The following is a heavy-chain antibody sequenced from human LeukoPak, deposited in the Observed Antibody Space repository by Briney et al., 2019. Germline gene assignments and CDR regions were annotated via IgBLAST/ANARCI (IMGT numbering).Heavy chain of an antibody. CDR1: GDTFDTYT. J-gene: IGHJ3*02. CDR2: FIPAFNTA. D-gene: IGHD7-27*01. CDR3: VRDKGLTGDTCAFDI. Sequence: ASVKVSCKASGDTFDTYTISWVRQVPGQGLDWMGGFIPAFNTAHYARKFQGRVTITMDASTTTDFMEMSSLRFEDTAVYYCVRDKGLTGDTCAFDIWGQGTMVTLSS. V-gene: IGHV1-69*05.